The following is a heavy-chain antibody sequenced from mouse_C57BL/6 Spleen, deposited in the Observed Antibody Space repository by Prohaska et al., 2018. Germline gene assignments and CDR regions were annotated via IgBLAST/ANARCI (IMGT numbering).Heavy chain of an antibody. D-gene: IGHD1-1*01. CDR3: ARLGDYSY. J-gene: IGHJ2*01. V-gene: IGHV1-26*01. CDR2: INTNNGGT. Sequence: HGKSREWIGDINTNNGGTSYNQKFKGKATLTVDKSSSTAYMELRSLTSEDSAVYYCARLGDYSYWGQGTTLTVSS.